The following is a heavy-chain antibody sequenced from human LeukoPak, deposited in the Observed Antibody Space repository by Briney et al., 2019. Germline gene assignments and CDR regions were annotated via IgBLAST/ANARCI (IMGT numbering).Heavy chain of an antibody. J-gene: IGHJ4*02. CDR3: AKDLSNSGSYSPDY. CDR2: IYSGGST. Sequence: PRGSLRLSCAASGFTVSSNYMSWVRQAPGKGLEWVSVIYSGGSTYYADSVKGRFTISRDNSKNTLYLQMNSLRAEDTAVYYCAKDLSNSGSYSPDYWGQGTLVTVSS. D-gene: IGHD1-26*01. V-gene: IGHV3-53*01. CDR1: GFTVSSNY.